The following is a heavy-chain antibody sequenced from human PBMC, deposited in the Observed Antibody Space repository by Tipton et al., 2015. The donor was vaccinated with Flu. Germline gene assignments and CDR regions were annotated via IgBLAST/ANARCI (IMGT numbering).Heavy chain of an antibody. V-gene: IGHV1-18*04. CDR2: ISAYNGDT. J-gene: IGHJ4*02. CDR3: ARVGAIFGEVTARRRGDLDY. Sequence: QVQLVQSGPELKKPGASVKVSCKGSGYTFTAHYMHWVRQAPGQGLEWMGWISAYNGDTKFAQILQDRITMTTDTSTSTAYMELRGLRSDDTAVYYCARVGAIFGEVTARRRGDLDYWGQGTLVSVSS. D-gene: IGHD3-3*02. CDR1: GYTFTAHY.